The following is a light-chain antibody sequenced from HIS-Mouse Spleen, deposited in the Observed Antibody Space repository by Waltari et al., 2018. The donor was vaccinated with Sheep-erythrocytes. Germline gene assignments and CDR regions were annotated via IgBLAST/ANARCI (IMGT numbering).Light chain of an antibody. Sequence: DIVITQSQDSLAVSLGEWATINCNSSQSVLYSSNNKNYLAWYQQKPGQPPKLLIYWASTRESGVPDRFSGSGSGTDFTLTISSLQAEDVAVYYCQQYYSTPFTFGPGTKVDIK. J-gene: IGKJ3*01. CDR2: WAS. V-gene: IGKV4-1*01. CDR3: QQYYSTPFT. CDR1: QSVLYSSNNKNY.